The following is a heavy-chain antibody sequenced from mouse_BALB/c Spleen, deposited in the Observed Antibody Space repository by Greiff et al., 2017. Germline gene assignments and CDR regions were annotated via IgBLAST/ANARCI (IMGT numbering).Heavy chain of an antibody. CDR3: ARRGYGSPYAMDY. J-gene: IGHJ4*01. D-gene: IGHD1-1*01. CDR2: IWSGGST. Sequence: QVQLKESGPGLVQPSQSLSITCTVSGFSLTSYGVHWVRQSPGKGLEWLGVIWSGGSTDYNAAFISRLSISKDNSKSQVFFKMNSLQANDTAIYYCARRGYGSPYAMDYWGQGTSVTVSS. V-gene: IGHV2-2*02. CDR1: GFSLTSYG.